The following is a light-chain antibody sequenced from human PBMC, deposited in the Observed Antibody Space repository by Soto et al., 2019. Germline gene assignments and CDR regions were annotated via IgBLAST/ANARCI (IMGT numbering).Light chain of an antibody. J-gene: IGLJ1*01. CDR2: DVT. CDR1: SSDVSAYNY. V-gene: IGLV2-14*01. CDR3: TSYTSISTYV. Sequence: QSVLTQPASVSGPPGQSITISCTGTSSDVSAYNYVSWYQHHPGKAPRLVIYDVTNRPSGISDRFSGSKSGNTASLTISGLLAEDEADYYCTSYTSISTYVFGTGTKLTVL.